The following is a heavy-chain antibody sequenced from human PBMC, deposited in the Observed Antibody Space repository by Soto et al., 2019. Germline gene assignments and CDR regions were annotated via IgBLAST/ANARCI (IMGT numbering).Heavy chain of an antibody. CDR1: GGSFSGYY. Sequence: QVQLQQWGAGLLKPSETLSLTCAVYGGSFSGYYWSWIRQPPGKGLEWIGEINHSGSTNYNPSLKSRVTISVATSKNQFSLKLSSVTAADTAVYYCARGYRRAQYFQHWGQGTLVTVSS. CDR2: INHSGST. V-gene: IGHV4-34*01. CDR3: ARGYRRAQYFQH. D-gene: IGHD3-16*02. J-gene: IGHJ1*01.